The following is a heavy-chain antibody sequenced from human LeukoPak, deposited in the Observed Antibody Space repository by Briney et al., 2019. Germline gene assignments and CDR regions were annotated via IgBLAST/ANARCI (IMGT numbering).Heavy chain of an antibody. D-gene: IGHD3-10*01. V-gene: IGHV5-10-1*01. CDR1: GYSFTSYC. CDR3: ARGRVPAAYYYGMDV. Sequence: ESLRISCKGSGYSFTSYCISWVRQMPGKGLEWMGMIDPSDSYTNYSPSFQGHVTISAGKSISPAYLQWSSLKASDTAMYYCARGRVPAAYYYGMDVWGKGTTVTVSS. J-gene: IGHJ6*04. CDR2: IDPSDSYT.